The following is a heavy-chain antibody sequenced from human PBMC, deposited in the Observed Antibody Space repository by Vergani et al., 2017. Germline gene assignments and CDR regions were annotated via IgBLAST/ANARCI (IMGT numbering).Heavy chain of an antibody. CDR2: ISSSSSTI. V-gene: IGHV3-48*04. D-gene: IGHD5-18*01. CDR3: ARAEGAVRYSYGTRYYGMDV. J-gene: IGHJ6*02. CDR1: GFTFSSYS. Sequence: EVQLVESGGGLVQPGGSLRLSCAASGFTFSSYSMNWVRQAPGKGLEWVSYISSSSSTIYYADSVKSRFTISRDNAKNSLYLQMNSLRAEDTAVYYCARAEGAVRYSYGTRYYGMDVWGQGTTVTVSS.